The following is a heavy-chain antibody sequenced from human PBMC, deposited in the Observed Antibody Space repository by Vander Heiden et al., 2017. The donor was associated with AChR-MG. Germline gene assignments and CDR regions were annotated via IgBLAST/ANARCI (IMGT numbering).Heavy chain of an antibody. Sequence: EVQLVESGGGLVQPGGSLRLSCAASGFPFSTSLMSWVRQTPGKGVEWVANIKQDGSEKNYVDSVKGRFTISRDNAKNSLYLQMNSLRAEDTAVYYCAREVSGLGVKKYFDYWGQGTLVTVSS. CDR2: IKQDGSEK. J-gene: IGHJ4*02. CDR3: AREVSGLGVKKYFDY. V-gene: IGHV3-7*01. CDR1: GFPFSTSL. D-gene: IGHD3-3*01.